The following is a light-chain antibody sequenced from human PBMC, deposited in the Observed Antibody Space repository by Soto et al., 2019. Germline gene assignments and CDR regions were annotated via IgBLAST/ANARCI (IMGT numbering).Light chain of an antibody. CDR2: LGS. Sequence: DIVMTQSPLSLPVTPGEPASISCRSSQSLLHSNGYNYWDWYLQKPGQSPQLLIYLGSNRASGVPDRFSGSGSGTDFTLKISRVEAEDVGVYYCMQALQTPLTFGGGTKVDIK. CDR3: MQALQTPLT. V-gene: IGKV2-28*01. J-gene: IGKJ4*01. CDR1: QSLLHSNGYNY.